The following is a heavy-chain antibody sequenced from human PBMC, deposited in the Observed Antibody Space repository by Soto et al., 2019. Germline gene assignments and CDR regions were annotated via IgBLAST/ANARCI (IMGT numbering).Heavy chain of an antibody. J-gene: IGHJ4*02. D-gene: IGHD1-26*01. CDR2: IKSKTDGGTT. V-gene: IGHV3-15*07. CDR1: GFIFTNAW. CDR3: TTDLDGPPSGTYYSDS. Sequence: GGFLRLSCAASGFIFTNAWVDWVRQAPGKGLEWVGRIKSKTDGGTTDYAAPLQGRFTISREDSKSTLYLQMTGLKTEDTAVYYCTTDLDGPPSGTYYSDSWGQGTLVTVSS.